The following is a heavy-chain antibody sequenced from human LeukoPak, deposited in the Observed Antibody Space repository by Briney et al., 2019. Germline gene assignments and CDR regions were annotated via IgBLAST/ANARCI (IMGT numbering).Heavy chain of an antibody. J-gene: IGHJ6*03. D-gene: IGHD3-16*01. V-gene: IGHV4-34*01. Sequence: PSETLSLTCAVYGGSFSGYYWNWIRQPPGKGLEWIGEINNSGSTNYNPSLKSRVTISRDTSKNQFSLKLSSVTAADTAVYYCARETSQKGAHYMDVWGKGTTITISS. CDR2: INNSGST. CDR1: GGSFSGYY. CDR3: ARETSQKGAHYMDV.